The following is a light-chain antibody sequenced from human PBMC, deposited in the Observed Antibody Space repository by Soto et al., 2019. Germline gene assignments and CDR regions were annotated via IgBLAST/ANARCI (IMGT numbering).Light chain of an antibody. V-gene: IGLV1-40*01. CDR1: SSNIGAGYD. CDR2: GNT. Sequence: QSALTQPPSLSGAPGQRVTISCTGSSSNIGAGYDVPWYQQLPGTAPKPLIYGNTNRPSGVPDRFSGSKSGTSASLAITGLQAEDEAEYYCQSYDSSLSGWVFGGGTQLSVL. J-gene: IGLJ3*02. CDR3: QSYDSSLSGWV.